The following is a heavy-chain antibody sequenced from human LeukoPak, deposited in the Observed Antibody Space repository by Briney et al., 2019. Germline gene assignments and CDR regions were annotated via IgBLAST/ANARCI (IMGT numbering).Heavy chain of an antibody. CDR2: IYTSGST. D-gene: IGHD3-22*01. CDR1: GGSISSGSYY. J-gene: IGHJ3*02. V-gene: IGHV4-61*02. CDR3: AREPRDYYDSSGYYLGAFDI. Sequence: SETLSLTCTVSGGSISSGSYYWSWIRQPAGKGLEWIGRIYTSGSTNYNPSLKSRVTISVDTSKNQFSLKLSSVTAADTAVYYCAREPRDYYDSSGYYLGAFDIWGQGTMVTASS.